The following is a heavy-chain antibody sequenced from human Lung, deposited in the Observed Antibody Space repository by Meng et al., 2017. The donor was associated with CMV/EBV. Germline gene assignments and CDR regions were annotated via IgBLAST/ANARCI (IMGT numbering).Heavy chain of an antibody. Sequence: ASXXVSXKASGYTFNNYAIITWVRQAPGEGLEWMGRISTYTGNTIYAQKLQGRVTMTTDTSTSTAYMELRSLRSDDSSVYYCAREYDGSGNYGMDVWGQGTXVTVSS. CDR2: ISTYTGNT. J-gene: IGHJ6*02. CDR3: AREYDGSGNYGMDV. V-gene: IGHV1-18*01. CDR1: GYTFNNYA. D-gene: IGHD3-22*01.